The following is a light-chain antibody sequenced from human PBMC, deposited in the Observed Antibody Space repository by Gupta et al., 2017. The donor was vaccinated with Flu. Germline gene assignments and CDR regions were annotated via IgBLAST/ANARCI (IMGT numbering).Light chain of an antibody. Sequence: PSTLSASVEDIVTITCRASQTIDSWLAWYQKKPGRAPKSLIYKASSLETGVPSRFSGSGSGTEFSLTISSLQPDDFATYYCQQYRSSPWTFGQGTKVEIK. CDR2: KAS. CDR3: QQYRSSPWT. J-gene: IGKJ1*01. CDR1: QTIDSW. V-gene: IGKV1-5*03.